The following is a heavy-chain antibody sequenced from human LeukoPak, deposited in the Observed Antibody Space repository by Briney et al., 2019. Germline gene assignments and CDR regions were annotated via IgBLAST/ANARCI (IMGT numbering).Heavy chain of an antibody. CDR1: GYTFINYR. CDR3: ARATRRFGELLDAFDV. V-gene: IGHV1-18*01. J-gene: IGHJ3*01. D-gene: IGHD3-10*01. Sequence: ASVKVSCKASGYTFINYRISWVRQAPGQGLEWMGWISVYNGKTNYAQKFQGKVTMTTDSSSTAAYMELTSLRSDDTAVYYCARATRRFGELLDAFDVWGLGTMVIVSS. CDR2: ISVYNGKT.